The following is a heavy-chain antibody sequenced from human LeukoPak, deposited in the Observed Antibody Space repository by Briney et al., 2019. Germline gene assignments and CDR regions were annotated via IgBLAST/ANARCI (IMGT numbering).Heavy chain of an antibody. V-gene: IGHV3-74*01. CDR2: INSDGSST. CDR3: ARDLRSPSDTNIAIDY. Sequence: GGSLRLSCAASGFTFSSYWMHWARQTPGKGLVWVSRINSDGSSTVSADSVKGRFTISRDNAMNTLYLQMNSLRAEDTAAYYCARDLRSPSDTNIAIDYWGQGTLVTVSS. CDR1: GFTFSSYW. J-gene: IGHJ4*02.